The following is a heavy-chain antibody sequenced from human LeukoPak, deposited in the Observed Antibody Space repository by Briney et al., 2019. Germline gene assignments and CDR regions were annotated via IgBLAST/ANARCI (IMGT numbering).Heavy chain of an antibody. J-gene: IGHJ4*02. Sequence: GGSLRLSCAASGFISSSYWMTWVRQAPGKGLEWVANIKQDGSEKYYVDSVKGRFTISRDNAKNSLYLQMNSLRAEDTAVYYCARADQDYYDSSGAEYWGQGTLVTVSS. V-gene: IGHV3-7*01. CDR2: IKQDGSEK. D-gene: IGHD3-22*01. CDR3: ARADQDYYDSSGAEY. CDR1: GFISSSYW.